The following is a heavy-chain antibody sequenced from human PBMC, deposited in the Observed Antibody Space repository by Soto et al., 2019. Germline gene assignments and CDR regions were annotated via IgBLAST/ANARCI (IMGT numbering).Heavy chain of an antibody. J-gene: IGHJ4*02. CDR1: GFTFSSYA. Sequence: EVQLLESGGGSVQPGGSLRLSCAASGFTFSSYAMHWVRRPPAKGLEWVSSISGSGGTAYYADSVKGRFSISRDSLVNTLYLQMNSLRAEDTAVYYCAKGRGQNLNFDYWGQGTLVTVSP. V-gene: IGHV3-23*01. CDR2: ISGSGGTA. D-gene: IGHD3-10*01. CDR3: AKGRGQNLNFDY.